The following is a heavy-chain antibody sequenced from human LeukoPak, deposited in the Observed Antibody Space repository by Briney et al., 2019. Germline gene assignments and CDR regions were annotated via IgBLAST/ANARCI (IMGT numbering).Heavy chain of an antibody. J-gene: IGHJ4*02. CDR2: IYYSGST. CDR3: ARVSSSWYYFDY. CDR1: GGSIISYY. V-gene: IGHV4-59*01. Sequence: SETLSLTCTVSGGSIISYYWSWIRQPPGKGLEWIGYIYYSGSTNYNPSLKSRVTISVDTSKNQFALKLSSVTAADTAVYYCARVSSSWYYFDYWGQGTLVTVSS. D-gene: IGHD6-13*01.